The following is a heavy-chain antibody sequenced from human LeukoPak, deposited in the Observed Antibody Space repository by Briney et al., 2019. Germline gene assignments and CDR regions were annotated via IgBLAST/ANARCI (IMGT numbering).Heavy chain of an antibody. Sequence: SETLSLTCAVSGGPFSGKYWTWIRQPPGKGLEWIGEITYSGSIYYNPSLKSRVTISVDTSKNQFSLKLSSVTAADTAVYYCARDLMTWGQGTLVTVSS. CDR2: ITYSGSI. CDR3: ARDLMT. CDR1: GGPFSGKY. J-gene: IGHJ4*02. V-gene: IGHV4-34*01.